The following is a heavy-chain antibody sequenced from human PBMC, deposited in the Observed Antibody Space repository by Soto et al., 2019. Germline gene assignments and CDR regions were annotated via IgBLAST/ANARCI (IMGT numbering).Heavy chain of an antibody. CDR3: ARRTPHYGDYHELDD. D-gene: IGHD4-17*01. Sequence: QVQLVQSGAEVKKPGASVKVSCKASGYTFTSYGISWVRQAPGQGLEWMGWISAYNGNTNYAQKLQGRVTMTTDTTTSTAYRELRSQRSDDTAGECRARRTPHYGDYHELDDWGQGTLVTVSS. CDR1: GYTFTSYG. V-gene: IGHV1-18*01. CDR2: ISAYNGNT. J-gene: IGHJ4*02.